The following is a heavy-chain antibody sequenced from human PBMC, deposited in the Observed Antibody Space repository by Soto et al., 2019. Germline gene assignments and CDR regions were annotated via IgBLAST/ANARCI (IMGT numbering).Heavy chain of an antibody. CDR1: GGTLSSYA. J-gene: IGHJ3*02. D-gene: IGHD5-18*01. Sequence: SVKVSCKASGGTLSSYAISWVRQAPGQGLEWMGGIIHIFGTANYAQKFQGRVTITADESTSTAYMELSSLRSEDTAVYYCARGDDDASREGYSYGLDAFDIWGQGTMVTVSS. CDR3: ARGDDDASREGYSYGLDAFDI. V-gene: IGHV1-69*13. CDR2: IIHIFGTA.